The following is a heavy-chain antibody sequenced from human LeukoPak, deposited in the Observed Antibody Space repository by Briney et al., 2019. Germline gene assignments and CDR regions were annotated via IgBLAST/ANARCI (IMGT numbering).Heavy chain of an antibody. V-gene: IGHV3-74*01. CDR3: VRGMAGAANDH. CDR2: INPDGSST. CDR1: GFTFSSYW. J-gene: IGHJ4*02. D-gene: IGHD6-19*01. Sequence: GGSLRLSCAASGFTFSSYWMHWVRQAPGKGLVWVSRINPDGSSTTYADSVKGRFTMSRDNAANMLYLQMNSLRADDTAVYYCVRGMAGAANDHLGQGTLVTVSS.